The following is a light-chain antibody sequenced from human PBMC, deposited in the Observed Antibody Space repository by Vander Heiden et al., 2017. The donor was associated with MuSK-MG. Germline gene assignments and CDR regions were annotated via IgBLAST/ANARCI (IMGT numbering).Light chain of an antibody. J-gene: IGLJ2*01. CDR3: SSYTSSSTLGV. V-gene: IGLV2-14*03. CDR1: SSDVGGYNY. Sequence: QSALTQPASVSGSPGPSITISCTGTSSDVGGYNYVSWYQQHPGKAPKLMIYDGSNRPSGVSNRFSGSKSGNTASLTISGLQAEDEADYYCSSYTSSSTLGVFGGGTKLTVL. CDR2: DGS.